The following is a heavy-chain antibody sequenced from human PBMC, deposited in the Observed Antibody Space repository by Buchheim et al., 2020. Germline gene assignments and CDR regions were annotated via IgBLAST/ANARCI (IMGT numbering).Heavy chain of an antibody. V-gene: IGHV3-48*03. CDR1: GFTFSSFE. CDR3: GSVGYASGYNWFDP. CDR2: ISSSGSIT. Sequence: EVQLVESGGGLVQPGGSLRLSCAASGFTFSSFEMNWVRQAPGKGLEWISYISSSGSITYHADSVKGRFTISRDSAKNSLYLQMNSLRADDTAVYYCGSVGYASGYNWFDPWGQGTL. J-gene: IGHJ5*02. D-gene: IGHD3-10*01.